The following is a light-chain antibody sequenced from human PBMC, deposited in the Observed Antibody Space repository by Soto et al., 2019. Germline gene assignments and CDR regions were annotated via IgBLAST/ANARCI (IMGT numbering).Light chain of an antibody. CDR2: DVS. CDR3: NSYTNGVAYV. V-gene: IGLV2-14*03. Sequence: QSVLTQPASVSGSPGQSITISCTGTSSVVGGGNFVSWYQQHPGKAPKLMIYDVSNRPSGVSDRFSASKSDNTASLTISGLQAEDEADYYCNSYTNGVAYVFGTGTKVTVL. J-gene: IGLJ1*01. CDR1: SSVVGGGNF.